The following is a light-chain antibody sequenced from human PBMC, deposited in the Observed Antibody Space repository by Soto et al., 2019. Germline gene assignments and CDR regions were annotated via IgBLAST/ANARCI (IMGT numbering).Light chain of an antibody. CDR3: QQYNGYWT. J-gene: IGKJ1*01. V-gene: IGKV1-5*03. Sequence: DIQMTQSPSTLSASVGDRVTITCRASQSISGSLAWYQQKPGEAPRLLIYEASNLKSGVPSRFSGSGSGTEYTLNISSLEPDDFESYYCQQYNGYWTFGQGTKVEIK. CDR1: QSISGS. CDR2: EAS.